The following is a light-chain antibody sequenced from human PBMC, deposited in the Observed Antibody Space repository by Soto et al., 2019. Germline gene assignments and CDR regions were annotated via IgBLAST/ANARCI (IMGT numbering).Light chain of an antibody. J-gene: IGLJ2*01. Sequence: QSVLTQPPSASGSPGQSVTISCTGTSSDVGSYNYVSWYQQHPGKVPKLIIYEGTERPSGVSDRFSGSKSGSTASLTVSGLQAEDEADYYCSSYAGSSVVFGGGTKVTVL. V-gene: IGLV2-8*01. CDR1: SSDVGSYNY. CDR3: SSYAGSSVV. CDR2: EGT.